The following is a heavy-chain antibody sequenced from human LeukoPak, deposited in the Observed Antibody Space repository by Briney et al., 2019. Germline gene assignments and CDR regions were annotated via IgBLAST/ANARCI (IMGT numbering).Heavy chain of an antibody. J-gene: IGHJ6*03. CDR1: GYTFTSYD. CDR2: MNPNSGNT. D-gene: IGHD3-10*01. V-gene: IGHV1-8*03. Sequence: ASVKVSCKASGYTFTSYDINWVRQATGQGLEWMGWMNPNSGNTGYAQKFQGRVTITRNTSISTAYMELSSLRSEDTAVYYCARRNYYGSGSRHYYYYMDVWGKGTTVTVSS. CDR3: ARRNYYGSGSRHYYYYMDV.